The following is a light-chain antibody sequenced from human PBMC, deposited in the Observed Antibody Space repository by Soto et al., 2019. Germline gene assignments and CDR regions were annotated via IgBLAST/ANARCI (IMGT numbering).Light chain of an antibody. V-gene: IGLV2-14*01. CDR2: EIS. CDR1: SSDVGGYKY. CDR3: SSYTTSHTLV. Sequence: QSALTQPPSASGSPGQSVTISCTGTSSDVGGYKYVSWYQQHPGKAPQLIIYEISNRPSGVSNRFSGSKSGNTASLTISGLQAEDESDYYCSSYTTSHTLVFGGGTKLTVL. J-gene: IGLJ2*01.